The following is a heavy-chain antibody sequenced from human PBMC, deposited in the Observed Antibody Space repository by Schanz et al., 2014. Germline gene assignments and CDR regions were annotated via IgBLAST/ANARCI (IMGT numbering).Heavy chain of an antibody. CDR3: ARLSVAGRPHVNYWYFDL. J-gene: IGHJ2*01. Sequence: QVQLVQSGGEMKKPGASVKVSCKASGYTFTSYGISWVRQAPGQGLEWMGWISAYNGHTDYAQKLQGRVTLTTDTSTSTAYMEVSRLKSDDTAVYYCARLSVAGRPHVNYWYFDLWGRGTLVTVSS. V-gene: IGHV1-18*01. CDR2: ISAYNGHT. D-gene: IGHD6-19*01. CDR1: GYTFTSYG.